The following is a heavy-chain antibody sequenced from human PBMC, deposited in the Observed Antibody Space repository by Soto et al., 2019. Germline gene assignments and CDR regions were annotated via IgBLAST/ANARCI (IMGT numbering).Heavy chain of an antibody. Sequence: QLQLQESGSGLVKPSQTLSLTCAVSGGSISSGGYSWSWIRQPPGKGLEWIGYMYHSGGTDYNPSLKSRVTMSIDSSKNQFSLKLSSVTAAYTAVYYCASVPDYWGKGILITFSS. CDR3: ASVPDY. J-gene: IGHJ4*02. D-gene: IGHD2-2*01. V-gene: IGHV4-30-2*01. CDR1: GGSISSGGYS. CDR2: MYHSGGT.